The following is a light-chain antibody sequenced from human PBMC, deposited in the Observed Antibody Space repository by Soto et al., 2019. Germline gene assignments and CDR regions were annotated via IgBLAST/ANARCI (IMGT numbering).Light chain of an antibody. Sequence: AIRMTQSPSSFSASTGARVTITCRASHGISSHLAWYQVKPGKAPRLLIYTASYLESVVPLRFSGSGSGTDFTLTISSLQSEDFAVYYCQQYFSYPLTFGGGTKVEIK. CDR1: HGISSH. J-gene: IGKJ4*01. CDR2: TAS. CDR3: QQYFSYPLT. V-gene: IGKV1-8*01.